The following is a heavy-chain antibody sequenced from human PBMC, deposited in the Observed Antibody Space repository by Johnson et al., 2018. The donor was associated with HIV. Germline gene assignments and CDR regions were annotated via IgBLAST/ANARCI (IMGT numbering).Heavy chain of an antibody. CDR1: GFTFSDYY. V-gene: IGHV3-11*04. J-gene: IGHJ3*02. CDR3: ARRTVTALFDI. CDR2: ISSSGDII. Sequence: QVQLVESGGGLVKPGGSLRLSCAASGFTFSDYYMTWIRQAPGKGLEWLSFISSSGDIIRYADSVKGRFTISRDNAKNSLNLHMNSLRDEDTAVYYGARRTVTALFDIWGHGTLVTVSS. D-gene: IGHD4-17*01.